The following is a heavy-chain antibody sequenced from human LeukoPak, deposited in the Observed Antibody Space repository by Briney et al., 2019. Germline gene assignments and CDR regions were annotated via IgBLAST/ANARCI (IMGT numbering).Heavy chain of an antibody. CDR3: ARDGTDTWYFDY. CDR2: INVYSGET. J-gene: IGHJ4*02. V-gene: IGHV1-18*01. CDR1: GGTFSSYA. D-gene: IGHD2-8*02. Sequence: ASVKVSCKASGGTFSSYAISWVRQAPGQGLEWMGWINVYSGETNYVQKFQGRVTMTTDTSTNTAYMELRSLRSDDTAVYHCARDGTDTWYFDYWGQGTLVTVTS.